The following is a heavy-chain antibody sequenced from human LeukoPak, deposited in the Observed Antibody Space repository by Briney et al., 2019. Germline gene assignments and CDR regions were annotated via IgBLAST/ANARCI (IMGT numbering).Heavy chain of an antibody. Sequence: PGESLKISCKGSGYSFTSYWIGWVRQMPGKGLEWMGIIYPGDSETRYSLSFRGQVTISADKSISTAYLQWSSLKASDTAMYYCARTGGSSWTMDAYWGQGTLVTVSS. V-gene: IGHV5-51*01. D-gene: IGHD6-13*01. CDR2: IYPGDSET. CDR3: ARTGGSSWTMDAY. J-gene: IGHJ4*02. CDR1: GYSFTSYW.